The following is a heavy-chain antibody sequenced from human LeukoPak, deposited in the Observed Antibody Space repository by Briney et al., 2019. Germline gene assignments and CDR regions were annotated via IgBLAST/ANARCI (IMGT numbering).Heavy chain of an antibody. CDR2: ISGSGGST. J-gene: IGHJ4*02. D-gene: IGHD1-26*01. CDR3: AKAMKWELVAFDY. CDR1: GFTFSSYA. Sequence: GGSLRLSCAASGFTFSSYAMSWVRQAPGKGLEWVSAISGSGGSTYYADSVKDRFTISRDNSKNTLYLQMNSLRAEDTAVYYCAKAMKWELVAFDYWGQGTLVTVSP. V-gene: IGHV3-23*01.